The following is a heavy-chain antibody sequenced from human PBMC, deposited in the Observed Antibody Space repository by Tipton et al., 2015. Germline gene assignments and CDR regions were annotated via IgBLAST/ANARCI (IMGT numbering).Heavy chain of an antibody. D-gene: IGHD5-18*01. J-gene: IGHJ1*01. CDR1: TYSISRDSY. V-gene: IGHV4-38-2*02. CDR2: ISHSGST. CDR3: ARGQLWFTVAHN. Sequence: TLSLTCTISTYSISRDSYWGWIRQPPGKGLEWIGAISHSGSTYYNPSLRSRVTISRDTSKNQFSLRLSSVTAADTAVYYCARGQLWFTVAHNWGQGSLVSVSS.